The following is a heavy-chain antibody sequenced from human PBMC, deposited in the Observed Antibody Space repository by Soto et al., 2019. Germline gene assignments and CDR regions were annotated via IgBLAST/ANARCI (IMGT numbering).Heavy chain of an antibody. V-gene: IGHV1-69*08. CDR1: GGTFSNDI. J-gene: IGHJ4*02. Sequence: QVQLVQSGAEVKKPGSSVKVSCKASGGTFSNDIITWVRQAPGQGLEWMGRIIPLLDITKYEQKFKGRVTITADKSTSTVYMELNSLRSEDTAVYYCVRDSPIGSTYSGYDGIDYWGQGTLVTVSS. CDR2: IIPLLDIT. CDR3: VRDSPIGSTYSGYDGIDY. D-gene: IGHD5-12*01.